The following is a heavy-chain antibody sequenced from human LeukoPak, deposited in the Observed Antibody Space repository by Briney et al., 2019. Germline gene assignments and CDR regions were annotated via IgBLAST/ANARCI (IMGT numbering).Heavy chain of an antibody. CDR2: ITSSGSTI. V-gene: IGHV3-11*04. J-gene: IGHJ4*02. Sequence: GGSLRLSCAASGFTFSDYYMNWIRQAPGKGLEWVSCITSSGSTIYYADSVKGRFTISRDNAMNSPYLQMNSLRAEDTAVYYCARELNWNLDYWGQGTLVTVSS. CDR3: ARELNWNLDY. CDR1: GFTFSDYY. D-gene: IGHD1-1*01.